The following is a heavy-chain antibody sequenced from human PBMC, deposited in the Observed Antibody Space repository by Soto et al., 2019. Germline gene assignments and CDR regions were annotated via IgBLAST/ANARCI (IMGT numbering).Heavy chain of an antibody. CDR3: ARDPVPVVAAHYPGFDP. CDR2: IYYSGST. CDR1: GGSISSGGYY. Sequence: QVQLQESGPGLVTPSQTLSLTCTVSGGSISSGGYYWSWIRQHPGKGLEWIGYIYYSGSTYYNPSLTSRVTISVDTSKNQFSLKLSSVTAADTSGYYCARDPVPVVAAHYPGFDPWGQGTLVTVSS. V-gene: IGHV4-31*03. J-gene: IGHJ5*02. D-gene: IGHD2-15*01.